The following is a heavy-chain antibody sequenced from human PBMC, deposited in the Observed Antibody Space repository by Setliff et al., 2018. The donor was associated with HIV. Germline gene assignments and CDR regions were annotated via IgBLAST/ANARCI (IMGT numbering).Heavy chain of an antibody. J-gene: IGHJ6*03. CDR1: GYTFTGNY. CDR3: TTLTAAALLIGDFYYYMDV. D-gene: IGHD6-13*01. CDR2: INPNSGGT. V-gene: IGHV1-2*05. Sequence: ASVKVSCKASGYTFTGNYMHWVRQAPGQGLEWMGRINPNSGGTNYAQKFKGRVTMTRDTFASTAYMELNSLKIEDSGVYYCTTLTAAALLIGDFYYYMDVWGKGATVTVSS.